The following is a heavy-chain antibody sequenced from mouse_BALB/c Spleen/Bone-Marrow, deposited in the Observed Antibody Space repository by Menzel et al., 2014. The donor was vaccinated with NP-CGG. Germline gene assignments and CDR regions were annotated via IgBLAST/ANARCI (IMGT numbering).Heavy chain of an antibody. CDR2: INSNGGST. J-gene: IGHJ2*01. V-gene: IGHV5-6-3*01. D-gene: IGHD2-1*01. CDR3: VRGNYGNYVDYFDL. Sequence: EVMLVESGGGLVQPGGSLKLSCAASGFTFSSYGMSWVRQTPDKRLELVATINSNGGSTYYPDSVKGRFTISRDTAKNTLYLQMSSLKSEETAMYYCVRGNYGNYVDYFDLWGQGTTLTVSS. CDR1: GFTFSSYG.